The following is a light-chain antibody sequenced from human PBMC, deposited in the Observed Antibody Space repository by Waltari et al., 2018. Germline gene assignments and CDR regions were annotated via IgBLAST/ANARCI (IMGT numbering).Light chain of an antibody. V-gene: IGKV4-1*01. CDR1: QRVLYSSNNKNY. Sequence: DIVMPQSPDSLAVSLGERATINCKSSQRVLYSSNNKNYLAWYQQKPGQPPKLLIYWASTREAGVPDRFSGSGSGTDFTLTISSLQAEDVAVYYCQQYYSSLSWTFGQGTKVEIK. J-gene: IGKJ1*01. CDR2: WAS. CDR3: QQYYSSLSWT.